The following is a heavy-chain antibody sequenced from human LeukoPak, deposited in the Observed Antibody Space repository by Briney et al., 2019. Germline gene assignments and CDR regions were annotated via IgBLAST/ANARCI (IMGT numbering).Heavy chain of an antibody. J-gene: IGHJ5*02. Sequence: GGSLRLSCAASGFPFSRHAMSWVRQPPGKGLEWVSAISDGETYYADSVRGRFTISRDDSKNTVYLQMNSLRDEDTALYYCVREAGYCASVCLKSNWFDPWGPGTLVTVSS. D-gene: IGHD2-21*02. CDR1: GFPFSRHA. CDR3: VREAGYCASVCLKSNWFDP. CDR2: ISDGET. V-gene: IGHV3-23*01.